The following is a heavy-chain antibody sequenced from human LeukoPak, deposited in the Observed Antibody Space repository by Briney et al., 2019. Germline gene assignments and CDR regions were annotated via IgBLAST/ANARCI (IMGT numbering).Heavy chain of an antibody. CDR2: NSDSGGST. CDR1: GFTFSSYA. J-gene: IGHJ4*02. CDR3: AKEPPERMVRGAILRYFDY. Sequence: GGSLRLTCAASGFTFSSYAMSWVRQAPGKGLEWISANSDSGGSTYYADSVKGRFTISRDNSKSTLYLQMNSLRAEDTAVYYCAKEPPERMVRGAILRYFDYWGQGTLVTVSS. D-gene: IGHD3-10*01. V-gene: IGHV3-23*01.